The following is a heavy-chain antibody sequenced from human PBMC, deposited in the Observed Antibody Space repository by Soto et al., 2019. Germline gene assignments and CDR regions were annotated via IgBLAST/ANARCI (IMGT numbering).Heavy chain of an antibody. CDR1: GASISGYY. J-gene: IGHJ5*02. V-gene: IGHV4-4*07. CDR3: VRDGTKTLRDWFDP. CDR2: IYATGTT. Sequence: PSETLSFTCTVSGASISGYYWSWSRKSAGKGLEWIGRIYATGTTDYNPSLKSRVMMSVDTSKKQFSLKLRSVTAADTAVYYCVRDGTKTLRDWFDPWGQGISVTVSS. D-gene: IGHD1-1*01.